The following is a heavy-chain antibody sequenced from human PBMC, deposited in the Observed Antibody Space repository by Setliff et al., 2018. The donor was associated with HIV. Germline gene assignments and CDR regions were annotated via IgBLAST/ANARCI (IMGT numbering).Heavy chain of an antibody. CDR3: ASIIDWVVRAFDI. CDR2: ISSSSSTI. V-gene: IGHV3-48*04. Sequence: HPGGSLRLSCAASGFTFSSYSMNWVRQAPGKGLEWVSYISSSSSTIYYADSVKGRFTISRDNAKNSLYLQMNSLRAEDTAVYYCASIIDWVVRAFDIWGQGTMVTVSS. J-gene: IGHJ3*02. CDR1: GFTFSSYS. D-gene: IGHD2-15*01.